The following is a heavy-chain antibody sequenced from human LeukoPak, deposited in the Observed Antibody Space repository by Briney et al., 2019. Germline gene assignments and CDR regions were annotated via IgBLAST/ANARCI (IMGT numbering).Heavy chain of an antibody. J-gene: IGHJ6*02. CDR3: AREGRSGSYSYYYGMDV. CDR1: GGSFSGYY. CDR2: IYYSGST. V-gene: IGHV4-31*11. Sequence: SETLSLTCAVYGGSFSGYYWSWIRQHPGKGLEWIGYIYYSGSTYYNPSLKSRVTISVDTSKNQFSLKLSSVTAADTAVYYCAREGRSGSYSYYYGMDVWGQGTTVTVSS. D-gene: IGHD3-10*01.